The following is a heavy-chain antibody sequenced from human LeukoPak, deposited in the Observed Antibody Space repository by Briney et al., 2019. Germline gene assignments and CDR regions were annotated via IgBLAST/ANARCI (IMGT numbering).Heavy chain of an antibody. J-gene: IGHJ6*02. V-gene: IGHV3-74*01. Sequence: GGSLRLSCAASGFTFSNYWMHWVRQTPGEGLVCVSLIKGDGSSTTYADSVKGRFTISRDNAKNTVYLQMNSLRAEDMAVYYCARGNYHAMDVWGQGTTVTVSS. CDR3: ARGNYHAMDV. CDR1: GFTFSNYW. CDR2: IKGDGSST.